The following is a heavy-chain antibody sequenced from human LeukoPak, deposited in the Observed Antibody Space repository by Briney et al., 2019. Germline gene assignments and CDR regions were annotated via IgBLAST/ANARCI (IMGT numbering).Heavy chain of an antibody. D-gene: IGHD3-16*01. J-gene: IGHJ4*02. CDR1: SGSFSGYY. Sequence: SETLSLTCGVYSGSFSGYYWTWFRQPPGKGLEWIGEFNHSWGAKYNPSLKSRATISVDTSKNHLSLSLNSVTAADTAVYYCARAAFVWGSYGDPFDYWGQGTLVTVSS. V-gene: IGHV4-34*01. CDR3: ARAAFVWGSYGDPFDY. CDR2: FNHSWGA.